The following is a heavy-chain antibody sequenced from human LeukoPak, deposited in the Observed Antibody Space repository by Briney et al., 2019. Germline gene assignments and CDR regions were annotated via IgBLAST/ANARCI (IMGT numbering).Heavy chain of an antibody. CDR1: GGSFSGYY. Sequence: SETLSLTCAVYGGSFSGYYWSWVRQPPGKGLVWIGHIHQRGSTYYNPSLTSRVTISVDRPKNQVSLKLIAMTAADTAVYYCAREITYYYDSSPPSVWGRGTMVTVSS. D-gene: IGHD3-22*01. V-gene: IGHV4-34*01. CDR3: AREITYYYDSSPPSV. CDR2: IHQRGST. J-gene: IGHJ3*01.